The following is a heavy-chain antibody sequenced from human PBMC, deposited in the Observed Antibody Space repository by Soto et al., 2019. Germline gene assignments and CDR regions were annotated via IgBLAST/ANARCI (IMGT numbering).Heavy chain of an antibody. D-gene: IGHD6-6*01. CDR3: AREGGSSSSTYYYYYYMDV. CDR1: GFPVSSNY. J-gene: IGHJ6*03. Sequence: GGSLRLSCAASGFPVSSNYMSWFRQAPGKGLEWVSVIYSGGSTYYADSVKGRFTISRDNSKNTLYLQMNSLRAEDTAVYYCAREGGSSSSTYYYYYYMDVWGKGTTVTVSS. CDR2: IYSGGST. V-gene: IGHV3-66*01.